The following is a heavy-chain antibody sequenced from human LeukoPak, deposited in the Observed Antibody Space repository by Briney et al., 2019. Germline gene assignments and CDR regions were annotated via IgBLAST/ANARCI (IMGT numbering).Heavy chain of an antibody. J-gene: IGHJ4*02. V-gene: IGHV4-39*01. CDR3: AANSADYNTLGSSYKV. D-gene: IGHD3-10*01. Sequence: SETLSLTCTVSSASITSSPYFWGWVRQSPGKGLEWIGSISYSGTTYYNPSLKSRVTISVDTSKNQFSLKLNSVTAADTAVFYCAANSADYNTLGSSYKVWGQGTLVTVSS. CDR1: SASITSSPYF. CDR2: ISYSGTT.